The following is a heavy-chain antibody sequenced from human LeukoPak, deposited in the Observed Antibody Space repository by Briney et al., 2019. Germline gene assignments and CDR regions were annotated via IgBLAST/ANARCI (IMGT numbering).Heavy chain of an antibody. Sequence: PSETLSLTCTVSGGSISSYYWSWSRQPAGKGLEWIGRIYPSGSTNYNPSLKSRVTISVDKSKNQFSLKLNSVTAADSAVYYCARDYSYGVDYYRYMDVWGKGTTVTVSS. CDR3: ARDYSYGVDYYRYMDV. D-gene: IGHD5-18*01. J-gene: IGHJ6*03. V-gene: IGHV4-4*07. CDR1: GGSISSYY. CDR2: IYPSGST.